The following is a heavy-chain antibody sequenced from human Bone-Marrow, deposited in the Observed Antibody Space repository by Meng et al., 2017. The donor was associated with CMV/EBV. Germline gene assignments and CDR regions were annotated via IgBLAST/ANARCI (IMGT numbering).Heavy chain of an antibody. CDR2: INWNGGST. CDR1: GFMFDDYG. J-gene: IGHJ6*02. D-gene: IGHD1-26*01. CDR3: ARNVGYYYGMDV. Sequence: GESLKISCAAPGFMFDDYGMSWVRQAPGKGLEWVSGINWNGGSTDYADSVKGRFTISRDNAKNSLYLHMNSLRVEDTALYHCARNVGYYYGMDVWGQGTTVTVSS. V-gene: IGHV3-20*01.